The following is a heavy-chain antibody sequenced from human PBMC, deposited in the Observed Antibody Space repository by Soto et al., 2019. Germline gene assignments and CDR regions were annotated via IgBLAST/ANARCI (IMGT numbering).Heavy chain of an antibody. D-gene: IGHD6-19*01. CDR2: IYDGGST. CDR1: GGSISSGGYY. Sequence: LSLTCTVSGGSISSGGYYWSCIRQHPGKGLEWIGYIYDGGSTYYNPSLKSRVTISVDTSKNQFSLKLSSVTAADTAVYYCASQATGWYPDYWGQGTLVTVSS. J-gene: IGHJ4*02. V-gene: IGHV4-31*03. CDR3: ASQATGWYPDY.